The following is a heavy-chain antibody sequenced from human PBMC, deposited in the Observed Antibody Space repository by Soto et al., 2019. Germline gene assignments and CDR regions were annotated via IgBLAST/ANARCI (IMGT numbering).Heavy chain of an antibody. CDR1: GGSISGSAYF. J-gene: IGHJ5*02. CDR2: IYYRGST. Sequence: SETLSLTCSVSGGSISGSAYFWGWIRQSPGMGLEWIGSIYYRGSTYYNPSLKSRVTMSVDTSNNQFSLKLTSVTAADTAVYYCARRWFGASQGTGYFYPWGQGILVTVSS. CDR3: ARRWFGASQGTGYFYP. D-gene: IGHD3-10*01. V-gene: IGHV4-39*01.